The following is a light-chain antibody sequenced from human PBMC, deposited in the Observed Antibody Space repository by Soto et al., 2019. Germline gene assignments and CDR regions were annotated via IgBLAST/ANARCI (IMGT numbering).Light chain of an antibody. Sequence: DIQLTQSPSFLSASVGDRVTITCRASQGINIYLAWYQQRPGRAPKLLIYTASTLQSGVPSRFSGSGSETEFVLTITSLQPEDCAPYYCQQYHTYPWTFGQGTKVDIK. J-gene: IGKJ1*01. CDR3: QQYHTYPWT. V-gene: IGKV1-9*01. CDR1: QGINIY. CDR2: TAS.